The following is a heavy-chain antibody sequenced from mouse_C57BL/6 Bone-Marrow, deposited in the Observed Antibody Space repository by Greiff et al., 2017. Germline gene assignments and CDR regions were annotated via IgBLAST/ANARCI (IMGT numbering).Heavy chain of an antibody. CDR1: GYTFTSYW. CDR2: IDPSDSYT. CDR3: AIAGNYALYTLTDYYAMDY. V-gene: IGHV1-69*01. D-gene: IGHD2-1*01. J-gene: IGHJ4*01. Sequence: QVQLQQPGAELVMPGASVKLSCKASGYTFTSYWMHWVKQRPGQGLEWIGEIDPSDSYTNYNQKFKGKSTLTVDKSSSTAYMQLSSLTSEDSAVYYCAIAGNYALYTLTDYYAMDYWGQGTSVTVSS.